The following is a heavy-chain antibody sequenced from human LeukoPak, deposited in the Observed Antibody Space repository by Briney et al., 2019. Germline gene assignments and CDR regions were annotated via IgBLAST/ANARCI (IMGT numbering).Heavy chain of an antibody. CDR2: ISAANIA. Sequence: GGSLRLSCAASGFTVSGNYMSWVRLAPGKGLEWVSLISAANIAYYADSVKGRFTISRDNTKNTLYLQMNNLRAEDTALYYCARAGKWAPYNYYYGMDVWGQGTTVTVSS. D-gene: IGHD1-26*01. CDR1: GFTVSGNY. J-gene: IGHJ6*02. CDR3: ARAGKWAPYNYYYGMDV. V-gene: IGHV3-53*01.